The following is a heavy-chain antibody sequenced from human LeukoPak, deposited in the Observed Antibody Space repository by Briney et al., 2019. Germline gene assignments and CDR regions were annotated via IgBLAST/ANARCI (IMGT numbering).Heavy chain of an antibody. CDR2: IYYTGST. V-gene: IGHV4-39*01. J-gene: IGHJ4*02. CDR3: ARLAGDYFDY. D-gene: IGHD6-19*01. Sequence: SETLSLTCTVSGGSISSSSYYWGWIRQPPGKGVEFNGIIYYTGSTYYNPSLKSRVTISVDTSKSQISLRLSSVTAADTAVYYCARLAGDYFDYWGQGTLVTVSS. CDR1: GGSISSSSYY.